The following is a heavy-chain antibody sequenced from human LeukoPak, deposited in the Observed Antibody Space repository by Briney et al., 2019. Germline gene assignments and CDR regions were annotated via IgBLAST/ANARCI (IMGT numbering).Heavy chain of an antibody. CDR2: IYYSLST. D-gene: IGHD4-17*01. CDR3: ARHQGYGDYGTFDY. Sequence: PSETLSLTCTVSGGSISSYYWSWIRQPPGKGLEWMWYIYYSLSTNYNPSLQSRVNISVDTSKNQFSLKLSSVTAADTAVYYCARHQGYGDYGTFDYWGQGTLVTVSS. V-gene: IGHV4-59*08. CDR1: GGSISSYY. J-gene: IGHJ4*02.